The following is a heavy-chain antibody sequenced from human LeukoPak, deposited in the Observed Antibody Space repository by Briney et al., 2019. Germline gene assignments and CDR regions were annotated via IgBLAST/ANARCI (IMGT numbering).Heavy chain of an antibody. CDR1: GFTFSTYG. J-gene: IGHJ4*02. D-gene: IGHD2-2*01. V-gene: IGHV3-30*02. CDR3: AKDLPTSYLGY. CDR2: IRYDGSNK. Sequence: GGSLRLSCAASGFTFSTYGMHWVRQAPGKGLEWVAFIRYDGSNKYYADSVKGRFTISRDNSKNTPYLQMNSLRAEDTAVYYCAKDLPTSYLGYWGQGTLVTVSS.